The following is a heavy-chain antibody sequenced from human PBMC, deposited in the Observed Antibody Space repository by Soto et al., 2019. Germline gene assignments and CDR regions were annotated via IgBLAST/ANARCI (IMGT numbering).Heavy chain of an antibody. CDR3: ASAAYEILTGYYRR. CDR2: ISAYNGNT. Sequence: QVQLVQSGAEVKKPGASVKVSCKASGYTFISYGISWVRQAPGQGLEWMGWISAYNGNTNYAQKSQGRVTMPTDTSTSTAYLELRSLSSDDTAVYYCASAAYEILTGYYRRWGQGTLVTVSS. D-gene: IGHD3-9*01. J-gene: IGHJ4*02. CDR1: GYTFISYG. V-gene: IGHV1-18*01.